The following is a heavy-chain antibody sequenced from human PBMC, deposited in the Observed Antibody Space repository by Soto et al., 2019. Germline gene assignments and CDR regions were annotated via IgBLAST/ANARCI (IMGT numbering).Heavy chain of an antibody. D-gene: IGHD4-17*01. V-gene: IGHV3-33*01. CDR2: VWYDGSNK. Sequence: QVQLVESGGGVVQPGRSLRLSCAASGFTFSNYGMHWVRQAPGKGLEWVAIVWYDGSNKYYADSVKGRFTISRDNSKNTLYLQLNSLKTEDTAVYYCARANGDYPRGGCGYWGQGTLVTVSS. CDR1: GFTFSNYG. CDR3: ARANGDYPRGGCGY. J-gene: IGHJ4*02.